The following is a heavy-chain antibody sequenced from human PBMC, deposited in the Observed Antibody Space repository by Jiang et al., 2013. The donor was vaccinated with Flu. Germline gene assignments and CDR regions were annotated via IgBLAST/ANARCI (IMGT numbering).Heavy chain of an antibody. CDR3: AGENCCNYGVRDYGMDV. CDR2: TYYRSKWFN. V-gene: IGHV6-1*01. CDR1: GDSVSTNSVA. D-gene: IGHD4-11*01. J-gene: IGHJ6*02. Sequence: TLSLTCAISGDSVSTNSVAWNWIRQSPSRGLEWLGRTYYRSKWFNDYAVSVKSRITINPDTSKNHFSLQLYSVTPEDTAVYFCAGENCCNYGVRDYGMDVWGQGTTVTVSS.